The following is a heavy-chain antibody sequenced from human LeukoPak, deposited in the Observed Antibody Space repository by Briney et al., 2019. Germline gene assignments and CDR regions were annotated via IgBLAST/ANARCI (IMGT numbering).Heavy chain of an antibody. D-gene: IGHD5-24*01. CDR1: GYTFSGYA. V-gene: IGHV1-3*01. J-gene: IGHJ4*02. CDR2: INAGNGHT. CDR3: ARGIWSATRVDYYLDS. Sequence: APVKVSCKASGYTFSGYAIHWVRQAPGQRFEWMGWINAGNGHTKYSQNFQGRVTITRDSSVNIVYMELSSLTSEDTAVYYCARGIWSATRVDYYLDSWGQGTLVTVSS.